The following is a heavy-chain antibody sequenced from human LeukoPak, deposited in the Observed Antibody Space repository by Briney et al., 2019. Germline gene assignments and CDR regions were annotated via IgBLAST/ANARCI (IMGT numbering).Heavy chain of an antibody. CDR3: ATYCGGHCCTGHY. CDR2: ISGSGGST. D-gene: IGHD2-21*02. CDR1: GFTFSTYS. J-gene: IGHJ4*02. V-gene: IGHV3-23*01. Sequence: PGGSLRLSCAASGFTFSTYSMIWVRQAPGKGLQWVSAISGSGGSTYYADSVKGRFTISRDNSKNTLYLQMNSLRAEDTAVYYCATYCGGHCCTGHYWGQGTLVTVSS.